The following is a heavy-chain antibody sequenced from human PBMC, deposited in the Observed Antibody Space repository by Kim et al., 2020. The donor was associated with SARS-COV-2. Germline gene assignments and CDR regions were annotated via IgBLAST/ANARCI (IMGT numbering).Heavy chain of an antibody. CDR3: ARGGDYFYSGYDFSFDY. D-gene: IGHD5-12*01. Sequence: SETLSLTCTVSGGSISSYYWSWIRQPPGKGLEWIGYIYYSGSTNYNPSLKSRVTISVDTSKNQFSLKLSSVTAADTAVYYCARGGDYFYSGYDFSFDYWGQGTLVTVSS. CDR2: IYYSGST. J-gene: IGHJ4*02. V-gene: IGHV4-59*01. CDR1: GGSISSYY.